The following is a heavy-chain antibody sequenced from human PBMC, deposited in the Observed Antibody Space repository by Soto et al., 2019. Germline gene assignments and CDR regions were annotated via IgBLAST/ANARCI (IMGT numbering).Heavy chain of an antibody. Sequence: EVQLVESGGGLVQPGGTLRLSCAASGFTFSSYEMNWVRQAPGAGLEWVSYIGTSGSTIYYSDSVKGRFTISRDNAKNSLYLQMNSLRAEDTAVYYCARGLYFFGSGTSFDHWGQGTLVTVSS. CDR3: ARGLYFFGSGTSFDH. J-gene: IGHJ4*02. CDR1: GFTFSSYE. V-gene: IGHV3-48*03. CDR2: IGTSGSTI. D-gene: IGHD3-10*01.